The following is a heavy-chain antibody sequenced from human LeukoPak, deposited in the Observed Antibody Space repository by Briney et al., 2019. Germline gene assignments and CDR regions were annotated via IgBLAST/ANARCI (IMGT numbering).Heavy chain of an antibody. Sequence: GGSLRLSCAASGVTVSSNYMSWVRQAPGKGLEWVSVIYGGGSTFYADSVQGRFTISRDNSKNTLYLQMNSLRVEDTAFYYCARSNYGDWHFDLWGRGTLVTVSS. CDR3: ARSNYGDWHFDL. CDR2: IYGGGST. V-gene: IGHV3-53*01. J-gene: IGHJ2*01. D-gene: IGHD3-10*01. CDR1: GVTVSSNY.